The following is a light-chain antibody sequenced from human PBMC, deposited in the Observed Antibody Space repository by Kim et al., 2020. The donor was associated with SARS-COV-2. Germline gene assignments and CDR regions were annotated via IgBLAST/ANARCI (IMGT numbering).Light chain of an antibody. Sequence: SPGDRAALACRASHSVSSSYVAWYQKKPGQAPRLLIYGASSRATGIPDRFSGSGSRTDFTLTISRLEPEDVAVYYCQQYGSSPLTFGGGTKVEIK. CDR1: HSVSSSY. J-gene: IGKJ4*01. V-gene: IGKV3-20*01. CDR3: QQYGSSPLT. CDR2: GAS.